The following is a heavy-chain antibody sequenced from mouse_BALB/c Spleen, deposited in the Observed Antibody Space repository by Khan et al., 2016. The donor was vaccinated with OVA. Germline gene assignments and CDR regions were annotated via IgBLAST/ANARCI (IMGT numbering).Heavy chain of an antibody. Sequence: QVQLKQSGAELARPGASVKMSCKASGYTFTSYTIHWIKERPGQGLEWIGNINPSNGYTNYNQKFKDKATLTTDKSSTTASLLLSSLTSDDSAVYICVRAGAHHRNDGCFAYWGQGTLVTVSS. D-gene: IGHD2-14*01. J-gene: IGHJ3*01. CDR1: GYTFTSYT. CDR2: INPSNGYT. V-gene: IGHV1-4*01. CDR3: VRAGAHHRNDGCFAY.